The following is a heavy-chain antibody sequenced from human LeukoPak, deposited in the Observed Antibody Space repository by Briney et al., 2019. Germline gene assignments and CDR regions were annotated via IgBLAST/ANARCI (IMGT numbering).Heavy chain of an antibody. CDR2: IIPIFGTA. Sequence: GASVKVFCKASGGTFSSYAISWVRQAPGQGLEWMGGIIPIFGTANYAQKFQGGVTITADESTSTAYMELSSLRSEDTAVYYCASQGVDGSWYDYYYYMDVWGKGTTVTISS. CDR3: ASQGVDGSWYDYYYYMDV. J-gene: IGHJ6*03. CDR1: GGTFSSYA. D-gene: IGHD6-13*01. V-gene: IGHV1-69*13.